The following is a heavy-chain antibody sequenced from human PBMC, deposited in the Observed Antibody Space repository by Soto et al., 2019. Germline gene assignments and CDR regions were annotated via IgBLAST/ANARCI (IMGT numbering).Heavy chain of an antibody. D-gene: IGHD7-27*01. CDR1: GGAVSSGSYH. Sequence: QVQLQESGPGLVTPSETLSLTCSVSGGAVSSGSYHWSWIRQPPGKGLEWIGVKPYTGSPDYNPPHKTPVVISIGRTKKPFSLKLSSGTPADTAVHFFARVGWGGDSWGQGTLVTVSS. J-gene: IGHJ4*02. CDR3: ARVGWGGDS. V-gene: IGHV4-61*01. CDR2: KPYTGSP.